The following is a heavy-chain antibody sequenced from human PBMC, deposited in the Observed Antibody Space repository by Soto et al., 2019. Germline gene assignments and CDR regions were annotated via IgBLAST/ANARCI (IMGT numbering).Heavy chain of an antibody. D-gene: IGHD6-19*01. Sequence: QVHLQESGPRLVEPSETLSLTCSVSGDSIRNSGHYWGWVRQPPGKGLEWIGSVYCGTSYRKPSLTSRLTMSIDTSKNQFSLRLTSVTAADTAISYCARPATVAPPDAFQVWSQGTLVTVSS. CDR2: VYCGTS. V-gene: IGHV4-39*01. J-gene: IGHJ3*01. CDR3: ARPATVAPPDAFQV. CDR1: GDSIRNSGHY.